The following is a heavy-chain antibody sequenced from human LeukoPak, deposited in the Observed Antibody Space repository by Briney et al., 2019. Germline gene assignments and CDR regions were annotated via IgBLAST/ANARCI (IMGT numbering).Heavy chain of an antibody. CDR2: IRQDGSET. J-gene: IGHJ4*02. Sequence: PGGSLRLSCAASGFIFSNYWMQWVRQAPGKGLEWVASIRQDGSETYYVDSVKGRFTISRDNAKNSLYLQMNSLRAEDTAVYYCAKDPGVWFGELFLFDYWGQGTLVTVSS. CDR1: GFIFSNYW. V-gene: IGHV3-7*03. D-gene: IGHD3-10*01. CDR3: AKDPGVWFGELFLFDY.